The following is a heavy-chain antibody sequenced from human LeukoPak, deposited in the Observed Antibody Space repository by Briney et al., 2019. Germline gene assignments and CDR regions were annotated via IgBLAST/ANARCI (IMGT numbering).Heavy chain of an antibody. D-gene: IGHD6-13*01. CDR2: INTDGSGT. CDR1: GFTFSSYW. V-gene: IGHV3-74*01. CDR3: IRGLAAGGTDY. Sequence: GGSLRLSCAASGFTFSSYWMHWVRQAPGKGLVWVSRINTDGSGTRYADSVKGRFTISRDNAKHTLHLQMNNLRVEDTAVYYCIRGLAAGGTDYWGQGTLVTVSS. J-gene: IGHJ4*02.